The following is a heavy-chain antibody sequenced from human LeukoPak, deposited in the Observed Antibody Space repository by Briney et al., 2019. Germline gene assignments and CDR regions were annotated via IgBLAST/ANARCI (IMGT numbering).Heavy chain of an antibody. Sequence: SVKISCKVSGYTFTDYYMHWVQQAPGQGLEWMGGIIPIFGTANYAQKFQGRVTITTDESTSTAYMELSSLRSEDTAVYYCASQGSRDGYNYPLFRWGQGTLVTVSS. J-gene: IGHJ4*02. CDR3: ASQGSRDGYNYPLFR. V-gene: IGHV1-69*05. CDR2: IIPIFGTA. CDR1: GYTFTDYY. D-gene: IGHD5-24*01.